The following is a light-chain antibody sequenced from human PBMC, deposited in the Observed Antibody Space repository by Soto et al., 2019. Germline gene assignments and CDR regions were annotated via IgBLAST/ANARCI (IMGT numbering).Light chain of an antibody. CDR3: QQSFVPPRT. V-gene: IGKV1-39*01. CDR2: AAS. Sequence: DFQMTQSPSSLSASVGDRVTITCRASQSVSSYLNWYQQKPGKAPKVLIYAASALQSGVPARFSGSGYGTDFTLTIDSLQPEDFATYYCQQSFVPPRTFGQGTKVEIK. CDR1: QSVSSY. J-gene: IGKJ1*01.